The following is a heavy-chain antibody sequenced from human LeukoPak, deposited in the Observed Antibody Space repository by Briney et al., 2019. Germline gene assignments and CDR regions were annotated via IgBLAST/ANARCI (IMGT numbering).Heavy chain of an antibody. CDR2: ISGDGGST. J-gene: IGHJ6*02. V-gene: IGHV3-43*02. CDR1: GFTFDDYA. D-gene: IGHD5-12*01. Sequence: GGSLRLSCAASGFTFDDYAMHWVRQARGKGLEWVSLISGDGGSTYYADSVKGRFTISRDNSKNSLYLQMNSLRTEDTALYYCAKDGPGGKEKVATIYYGMDVWGQGTTVTVSS. CDR3: AKDGPGGKEKVATIYYGMDV.